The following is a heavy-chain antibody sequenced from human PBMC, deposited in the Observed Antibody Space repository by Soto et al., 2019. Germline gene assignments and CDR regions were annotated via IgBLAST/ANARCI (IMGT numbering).Heavy chain of an antibody. CDR3: ARDSIVVVPAATYYYYYGMDV. J-gene: IGHJ6*02. V-gene: IGHV3-21*01. Sequence: KPGGSLRLSCAASGFTFSSYSMNWVRQAPGKGLEWVSSISSSSSYIYYADSVKGRFTISRDNAKNSLYLQMNSLRAEDTAVYYCARDSIVVVPAATYYYYYGMDVWGQGTTVTVSS. D-gene: IGHD2-2*01. CDR2: ISSSSSYI. CDR1: GFTFSSYS.